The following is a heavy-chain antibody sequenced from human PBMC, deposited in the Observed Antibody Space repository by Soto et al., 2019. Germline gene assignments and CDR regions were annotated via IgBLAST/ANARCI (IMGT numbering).Heavy chain of an antibody. J-gene: IGHJ6*02. D-gene: IGHD4-17*01. CDR3: ARPRGDQHNAMDV. V-gene: IGHV5-51*01. CDR1: GYSFSSYW. CDR2: IFPYDSDT. Sequence: PGESLKISCKGSGYSFSSYWIGWVRQMPGKGLEWMGIIFPYDSDTVYSPSFQGHVTMSADRSINTAYLQWSSLKASDSAMYFCARPRGDQHNAMDVWGQGTTVTVSS.